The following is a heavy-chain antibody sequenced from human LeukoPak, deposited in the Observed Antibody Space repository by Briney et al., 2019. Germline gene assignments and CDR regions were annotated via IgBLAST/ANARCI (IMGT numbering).Heavy chain of an antibody. Sequence: GGSLRLSCSASGFTFSFYAMHWVRQAPGKRPECVSAITGDGGRTYYADAVKGRFTISRDNSKNTLYLQMNGLRADDTAIYYCVKDPFCGGNPLYYFHYWGQGTLVTVSS. CDR3: VKDPFCGGNPLYYFHY. D-gene: IGHD4-23*01. V-gene: IGHV3-64D*06. CDR2: ITGDGGRT. J-gene: IGHJ4*02. CDR1: GFTFSFYA.